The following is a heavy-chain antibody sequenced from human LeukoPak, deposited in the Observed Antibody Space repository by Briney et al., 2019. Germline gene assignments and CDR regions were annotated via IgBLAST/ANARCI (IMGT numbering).Heavy chain of an antibody. Sequence: SETLSLTCTLSGGSISTYYWSWIRQPPGKGLEWIGYIYHSGSTNYNPSLKSRVTISVDTSKNQFSLKLSSVTAADTAVYYCARRIAARPWSPPFDYWGQGTLVTVSS. CDR3: ARRIAARPWSPPFDY. V-gene: IGHV4-59*01. D-gene: IGHD6-6*01. CDR2: IYHSGST. J-gene: IGHJ4*02. CDR1: GGSISTYY.